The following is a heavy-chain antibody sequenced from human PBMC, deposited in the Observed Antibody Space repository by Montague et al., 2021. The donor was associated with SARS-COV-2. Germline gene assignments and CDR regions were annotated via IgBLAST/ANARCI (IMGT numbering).Heavy chain of an antibody. CDR1: GDSTMTTNW. CDR2: IYQDWST. D-gene: IGHD3/OR15-3a*01. J-gene: IGHJ4*02. V-gene: IGHV4-4*02. CDR3: VRAGGLDNRPPV. Sequence: SETLSLTCAVSGDSTMTTNWWSWVRQPPGKGLEWIGEIYQDWSTNYNPSLKSRVTMSVDKSKNQFSLELNSETAADTALYYCVRAGGLDNRPPVWGQGALVIVSS.